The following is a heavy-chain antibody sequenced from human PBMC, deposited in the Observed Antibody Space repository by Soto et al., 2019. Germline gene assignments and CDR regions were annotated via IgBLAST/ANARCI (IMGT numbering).Heavy chain of an antibody. Sequence: AGSLRLSCEASGFTLTTYTMNWVREASGKGLEWVSSITSSSGHIYYADSVKGRFTISRDNARNSLYLQMNSLRAEDTAVYYCVRERGLSSFYGMDVWGQGTTVTVSS. D-gene: IGHD3-10*01. J-gene: IGHJ6*02. CDR1: GFTLTTYT. CDR2: ITSSSGHI. V-gene: IGHV3-21*01. CDR3: VRERGLSSFYGMDV.